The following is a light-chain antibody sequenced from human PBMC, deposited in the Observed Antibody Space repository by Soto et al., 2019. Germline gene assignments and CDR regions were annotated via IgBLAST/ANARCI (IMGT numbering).Light chain of an antibody. Sequence: IVVTQTQGTLSLSPGERATLSCRASQSVSSSYLAWYQQKPGQTPRLLIYGASSRATGIPDRFSGSGSGTDFTLTISRLEPEDFAVYYCQQYRTFGQVSMVAIK. CDR1: QSVSSSY. J-gene: IGKJ1*01. V-gene: IGKV3-20*01. CDR3: QQYRT. CDR2: GAS.